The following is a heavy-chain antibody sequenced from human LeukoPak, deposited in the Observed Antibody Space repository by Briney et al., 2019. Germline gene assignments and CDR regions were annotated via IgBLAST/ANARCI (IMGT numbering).Heavy chain of an antibody. J-gene: IGHJ4*02. CDR2: INPNSGGT. Sequence: ASVKVSCKASGYTFTGYYMHWVRQAPGQGLEWMGWINPNSGGTNYAQKFQGRVTMTRDTSISTAYMELSRLRSVDTAVYYCARVSFLEWTYDYRGQGTLVTVSS. CDR3: ARVSFLEWTYDY. V-gene: IGHV1-2*02. CDR1: GYTFTGYY. D-gene: IGHD3-3*01.